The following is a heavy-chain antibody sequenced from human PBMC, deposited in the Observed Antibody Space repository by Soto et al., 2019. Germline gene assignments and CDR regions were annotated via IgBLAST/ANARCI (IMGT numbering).Heavy chain of an antibody. CDR3: AHFDWFIDY. CDR1: GFTFDDYG. Sequence: PGGSLRLSCAASGFTFDDYGMSWVRQAPGKGLEWVSGINWNGGSTGYADSVKGRFTISRDNAKNSLFLLMNSLRAEDTAVYYCAHFDWFIDYWGQGTLVTVSS. CDR2: INWNGGST. V-gene: IGHV3-20*04. J-gene: IGHJ4*02. D-gene: IGHD3-9*01.